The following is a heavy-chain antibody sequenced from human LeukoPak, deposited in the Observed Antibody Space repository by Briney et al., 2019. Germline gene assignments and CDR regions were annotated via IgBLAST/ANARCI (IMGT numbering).Heavy chain of an antibody. CDR1: GGSFSGYY. D-gene: IGHD3-22*01. J-gene: IGHJ4*02. V-gene: IGHV4-34*01. CDR2: INHSGST. CDR3: AGNEDSSGPIDY. Sequence: PSETLSLTCAVYGGSFSGYYWSWIRQPPGKGLEWIGEINHSGSTNYNPSLKSRVTISVDTSKNQFSLKLSSVTAADTAVYYCAGNEDSSGPIDYWGQGTLVTVSS.